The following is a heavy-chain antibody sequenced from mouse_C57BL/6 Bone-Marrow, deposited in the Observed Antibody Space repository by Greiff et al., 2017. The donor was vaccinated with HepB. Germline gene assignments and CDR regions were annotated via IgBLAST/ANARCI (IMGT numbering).Heavy chain of an antibody. J-gene: IGHJ2*01. D-gene: IGHD1-1*01. CDR1: GFNIKDYY. Sequence: VQLQQSGAELVRPGASVKLSCTASGFNIKDYYMHWVKQRPEQGLEWIGRIDPEHGDTEYAPKFQGKATMTADTSSSTAYMQLSSLTSEDSAVYFCARYFTTVATGFDYWGQGTTLTVSS. V-gene: IGHV14-1*01. CDR2: IDPEHGDT. CDR3: ARYFTTVATGFDY.